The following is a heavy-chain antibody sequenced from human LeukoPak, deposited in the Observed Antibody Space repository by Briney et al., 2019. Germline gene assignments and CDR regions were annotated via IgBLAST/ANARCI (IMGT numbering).Heavy chain of an antibody. CDR2: ISTSSSYI. J-gene: IGHJ6*02. D-gene: IGHD3-22*01. V-gene: IGHV3-21*01. CDR3: ARGSTPKPPHYYESSAEGVGMDV. CDR1: GFTFSSYS. Sequence: AGGSLRLSCAASGFTFSSYSMNWVRQAPGKGLEWVSSISTSSSYIYYADSLKGRFTISRDNAKNSLYLQMNSLRAEDTAVYYCARGSTPKPPHYYESSAEGVGMDVWGQGTTITVSS.